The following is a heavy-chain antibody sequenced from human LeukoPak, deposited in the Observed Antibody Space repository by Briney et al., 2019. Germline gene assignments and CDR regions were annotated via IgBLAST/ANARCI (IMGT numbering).Heavy chain of an antibody. V-gene: IGHV3-33*01. CDR2: ICYDGSNK. Sequence: GRALRLSCAASGFTFSSYGMHGVGQARGKGVEGVAVICYDGSNKYYADSVKGRLTISRDNSKHTLYLQMNSLRAEDTAVYYCARDPTDSYYYDSSGYLDYWGQGTLVTVPS. CDR1: GFTFSSYG. J-gene: IGHJ4*02. CDR3: ARDPTDSYYYDSSGYLDY. D-gene: IGHD3-22*01.